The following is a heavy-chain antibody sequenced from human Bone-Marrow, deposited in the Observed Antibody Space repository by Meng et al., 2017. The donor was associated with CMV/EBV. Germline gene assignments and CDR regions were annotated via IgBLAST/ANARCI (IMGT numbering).Heavy chain of an antibody. CDR3: ARELTGIEGRWFDP. CDR2: ISSSGSTI. J-gene: IGHJ5*02. CDR1: GFTFSSYE. V-gene: IGHV3-48*03. D-gene: IGHD1-26*01. Sequence: GESLKISCAASGFTFSSYEMNWVRQAPGKGLEWVSYISSSGSTIYYADSVKGRFTISRDNAKNSLYLQMNSLRAEDTAVYYCARELTGIEGRWFDPWGQGTRVTGSS.